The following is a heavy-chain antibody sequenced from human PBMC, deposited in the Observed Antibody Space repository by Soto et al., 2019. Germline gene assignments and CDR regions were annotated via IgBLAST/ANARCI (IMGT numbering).Heavy chain of an antibody. CDR3: AKGGSGVVVVAATLDWFDP. CDR1: GYTFTSYA. V-gene: IGHV1-3*01. Sequence: QVRLVQSGAEVKKPGASVKVSCKASGYTFTSYAMHWVRQAPGQSPEWMGWINAGNGNTKYSQKFQVRVTITKDTTASTADMELSSLRSDDTAVYYCAKGGSGVVVVAATLDWFDPWGQGTLVTVSS. D-gene: IGHD2-15*01. J-gene: IGHJ5*02. CDR2: INAGNGNT.